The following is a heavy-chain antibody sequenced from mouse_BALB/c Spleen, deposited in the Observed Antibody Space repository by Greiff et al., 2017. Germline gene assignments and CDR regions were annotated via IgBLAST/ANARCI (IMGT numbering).Heavy chain of an antibody. CDR1: GFSLTGYG. CDR2: IWGDGST. CDR3: AREQVRRAMDY. V-gene: IGHV2-6-7*01. J-gene: IGHJ4*01. D-gene: IGHD2-14*01. Sequence: VQLKQSGPGLVAPSQSLSITCTVSGFSLTGYGVNWVRQPPGKGLEWLGMIWGDGSTDYNSALNSRLSISKDNSKSQVFLKMNSLQTDDTARYYCAREQVRRAMDYWGQGTSVTVSS.